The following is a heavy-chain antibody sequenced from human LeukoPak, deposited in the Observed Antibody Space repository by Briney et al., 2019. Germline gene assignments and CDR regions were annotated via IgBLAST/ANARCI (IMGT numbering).Heavy chain of an antibody. D-gene: IGHD6-13*01. CDR1: GYTLTELS. Sequence: ASVKVSCKVSGYTLTELSMHWVRQAPGKGLEWMGGFDPEDGETIYAQKFQGRVTMTEDTSTDTAYMELSSLRSEDTDVYYCAAVPGGSSSLYVGGGYWGQGTLVTVSS. V-gene: IGHV1-24*01. J-gene: IGHJ4*02. CDR3: AAVPGGSSSLYVGGGY. CDR2: FDPEDGET.